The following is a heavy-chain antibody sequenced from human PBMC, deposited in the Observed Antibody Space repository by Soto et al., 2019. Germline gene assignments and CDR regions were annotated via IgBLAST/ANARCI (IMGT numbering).Heavy chain of an antibody. J-gene: IGHJ6*03. CDR2: TYYRSRWYN. D-gene: IGHD1-7*01. V-gene: IGHV6-1*01. CDR3: AGTTSLQSYYMDV. CDR1: RDSVSSNSAA. Sequence: QVQLQQSGPGLVKPSQTLSLTCAISRDSVSSNSAAWNWIRQSPSRALEWLGRTYYRSRWYNDYGGSVRSRITTNPDTSKNHFSLHLSSVSPEVTGVYYCAGTTSLQSYYMDVWGKGTTVTVSS.